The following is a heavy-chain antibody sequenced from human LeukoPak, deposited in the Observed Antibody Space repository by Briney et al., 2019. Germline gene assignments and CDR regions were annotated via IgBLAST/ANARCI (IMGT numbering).Heavy chain of an antibody. CDR2: IYSCGNK. J-gene: IGHJ4*02. CDR1: RFTVSNNY. Sequence: GVALPLSCAPSRFTVSNNYMNEVHQPPAKGLEWVSIIYSCGNKYYADSVKGRFTIARDHSKNTLYLQLNSLRPEDTAVYYCTRGPGSTWYSDYWAQETLVSVSS. D-gene: IGHD6-13*01. V-gene: IGHV3-66*03. CDR3: TRGPGSTWYSDY.